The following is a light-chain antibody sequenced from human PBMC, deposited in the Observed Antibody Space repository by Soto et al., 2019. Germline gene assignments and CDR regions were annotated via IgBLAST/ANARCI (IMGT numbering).Light chain of an antibody. V-gene: IGKV3-20*01. J-gene: IGKJ2*01. CDR2: GAS. Sequence: EIVLTQSPGTLSLSPGERATLSCRASQSVSSKYLAWYQQKPGQAPRLLMYGASSRATGIPDRFSGSGSGTDFTLTISRLEPEDFAVYYCQQYGSSPPYAFGQGTKLEIK. CDR3: QQYGSSPPYA. CDR1: QSVSSKY.